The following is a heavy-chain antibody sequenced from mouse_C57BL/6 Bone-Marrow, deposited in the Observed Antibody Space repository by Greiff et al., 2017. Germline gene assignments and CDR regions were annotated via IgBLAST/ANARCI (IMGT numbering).Heavy chain of an antibody. Sequence: VQLQQPGTELVKPGASVKLSCKASGYTFTSYWLHWVKQRHGQGLEWIGIINPSNGGTNYNEKFQSKATLTVDKSSSTAYMQRSSLTSEDSAVYYCARDESTTVIDMDYWGQGTSVTVAS. CDR3: ARDESTTVIDMDY. CDR2: INPSNGGT. CDR1: GYTFTSYW. V-gene: IGHV1-53*01. J-gene: IGHJ4*01. D-gene: IGHD1-1*01.